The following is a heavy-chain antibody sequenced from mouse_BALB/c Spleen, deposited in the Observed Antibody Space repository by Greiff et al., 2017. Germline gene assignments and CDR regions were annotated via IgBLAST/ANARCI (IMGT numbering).Heavy chain of an antibody. D-gene: IGHD2-1*01. J-gene: IGHJ4*01. V-gene: IGHV1S81*02. Sequence: QVQLQQSGAELVKPGASVKLSCRASGYTFTSYYMYWVKQRPGQGLEWIGEINPSNGGTNFNEKFKSKATLTVDKSSSTAYMQLSSLTSEDSAVYYCTRWCGNLYYAMDYWGQGTSVTVSS. CDR2: INPSNGGT. CDR1: GYTFTSYY. CDR3: TRWCGNLYYAMDY.